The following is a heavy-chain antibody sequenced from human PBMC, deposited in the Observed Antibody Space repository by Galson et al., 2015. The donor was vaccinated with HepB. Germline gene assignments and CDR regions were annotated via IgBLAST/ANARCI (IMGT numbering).Heavy chain of an antibody. CDR3: ARVVIPVVAASSDNWFDP. V-gene: IGHV4-30-2*01. J-gene: IGHJ5*02. D-gene: IGHD2-15*01. Sequence: TLSLTCAVSGGSISSGGYSWSWIRQPPGKGLEWIGYIYHSGSTYYNPSLKSRVTISVDRSKNQFSLKLSSVTAADTAVYYCARVVIPVVAASSDNWFDPWGQGTLVTVSS. CDR1: GGSISSGGYS. CDR2: IYHSGST.